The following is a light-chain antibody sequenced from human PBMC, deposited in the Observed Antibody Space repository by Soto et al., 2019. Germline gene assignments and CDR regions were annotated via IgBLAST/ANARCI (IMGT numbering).Light chain of an antibody. V-gene: IGKV3-15*01. Sequence: IVMTQSPATLSVSPGERATLSCRASQSIASNLAWYQQKPGQAPRLLIYGASTRATGIPARFSGSGSGTKFTLIISGRQSEDFAVYCGQQYNNWPPWTFGQGPKVEIK. CDR1: QSIASN. CDR3: QQYNNWPPWT. CDR2: GAS. J-gene: IGKJ1*01.